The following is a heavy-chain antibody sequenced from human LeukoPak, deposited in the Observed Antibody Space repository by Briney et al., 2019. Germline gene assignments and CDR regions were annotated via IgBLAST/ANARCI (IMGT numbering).Heavy chain of an antibody. CDR3: ARGYCSGGSCYESAFDI. J-gene: IGHJ3*02. CDR2: INPNSGGT. D-gene: IGHD2-15*01. Sequence: GASVKVSCKASGYTFTGYYMHWVRQAPGQGLEWMGWINPNSGGTNYAQKFQGRVTMTRDTSISTAYMELSRLRSDDTAVYYCARGYCSGGSCYESAFDIWGQGTMVTVSS. V-gene: IGHV1-2*02. CDR1: GYTFTGYY.